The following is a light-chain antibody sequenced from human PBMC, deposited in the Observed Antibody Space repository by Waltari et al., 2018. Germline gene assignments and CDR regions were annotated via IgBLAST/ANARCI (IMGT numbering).Light chain of an antibody. J-gene: IGKJ4*01. CDR3: QQYNSYSLLT. Sequence: IQMTPSPSTLSASVGDRVIISCRASQSISNWLAWYQQKPGKAPKLLIYKSSTLESGVPSRFSGSGSGTEFTLTISSLQPEDFATYYCQQYNSYSLLTFGGGTKVEIK. CDR2: KSS. CDR1: QSISNW. V-gene: IGKV1-5*03.